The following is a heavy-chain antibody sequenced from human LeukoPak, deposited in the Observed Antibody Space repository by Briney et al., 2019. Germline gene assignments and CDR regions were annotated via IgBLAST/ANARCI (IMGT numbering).Heavy chain of an antibody. CDR2: FDPEDGET. J-gene: IGHJ4*02. CDR3: ARDVESYYYDSSGSPGGY. D-gene: IGHD3-22*01. CDR1: GYTLTELS. V-gene: IGHV1-24*01. Sequence: ASVKVSCKVSGYTLTELSMHWVRQAPGKGLEWMGGFDPEDGETIYAQKFQGRVTMTEDTSTDTAYMELSSLRSEDTAVYYCARDVESYYYDSSGSPGGYWGQGTLVTVSS.